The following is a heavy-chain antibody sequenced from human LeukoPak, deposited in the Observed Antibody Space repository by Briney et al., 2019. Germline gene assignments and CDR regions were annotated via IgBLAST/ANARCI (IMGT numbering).Heavy chain of an antibody. Sequence: GGPLRLSCAASGFTFSSYAMSWVRQAPGKGLEWVSAISGSGGSTYYADSVKGRFTISRDNSKNTLYLQMNSLRAEDTAVYYCAKDPGWWEPPHQWYNWFDPWGQGTLVTVSS. CDR3: AKDPGWWEPPHQWYNWFDP. CDR1: GFTFSSYA. D-gene: IGHD2-15*01. CDR2: ISGSGGST. V-gene: IGHV3-23*01. J-gene: IGHJ5*02.